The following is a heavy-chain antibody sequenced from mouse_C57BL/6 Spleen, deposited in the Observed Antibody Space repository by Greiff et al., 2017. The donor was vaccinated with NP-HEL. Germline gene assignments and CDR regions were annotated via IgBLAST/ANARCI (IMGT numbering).Heavy chain of an antibody. Sequence: VQLKESGPELVKPGASVKISCKASGYSFTGYYMNWVKQSPEKSLERIGEINPSTGGTTYNQKFKAKATLTVDKSSSTAYMQLKSLTSEDSAVYYCARTYGSSYCDYWGQGTTLTVSS. CDR1: GYSFTGYY. CDR3: ARTYGSSYCDY. V-gene: IGHV1-42*01. CDR2: INPSTGGT. D-gene: IGHD1-1*01. J-gene: IGHJ2*01.